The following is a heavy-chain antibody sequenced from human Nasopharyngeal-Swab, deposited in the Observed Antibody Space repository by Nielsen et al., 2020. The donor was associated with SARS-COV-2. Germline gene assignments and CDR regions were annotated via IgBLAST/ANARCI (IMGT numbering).Heavy chain of an antibody. CDR1: GTYV. CDR2: ISPYNSKA. J-gene: IGHJ4*02. V-gene: IGHV1-18*01. CDR3: ARDYSTASCHLV. D-gene: IGHD2-2*01. Sequence: SVKVSCKTSGTYVIYWVRQAPGQGLAWVGRISPYNSKANYAQNIQGRVTMTTDTSTSTAYMELSSLRSDDTAVYYCARDYSTASCHLVWGQGTLVTVSS.